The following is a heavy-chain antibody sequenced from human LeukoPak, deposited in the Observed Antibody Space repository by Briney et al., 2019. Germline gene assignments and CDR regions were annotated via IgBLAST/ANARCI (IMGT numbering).Heavy chain of an antibody. V-gene: IGHV3-53*01. D-gene: IGHD3-10*01. J-gene: IGHJ3*02. CDR3: ASTMVRGAFDI. CDR1: GFTISSNY. CDR2: IYSGGST. Sequence: GGSLRLSCAASGFTISSNYMSWVRQAPGKGLEWVSVIYSGGSTYYADSVKGRFTISRDNSKNTLYLQMNSLRAEDTAVYYCASTMVRGAFDIWGQGTMVTVSS.